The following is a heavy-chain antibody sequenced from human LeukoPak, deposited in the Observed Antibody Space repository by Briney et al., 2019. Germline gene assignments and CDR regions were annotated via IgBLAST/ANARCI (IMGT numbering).Heavy chain of an antibody. V-gene: IGHV3-23*01. J-gene: IGHJ1*01. CDR3: ATSSGYSSGWNAAEYFQH. Sequence: GGSLRLSCAASGFTFSSYAMSWVRQAPGKGLEWVSAISGSGGSTYYADSVKGRFTISRDNSKNSLYLQMNSLRTEDTASYYCATSSGYSSGWNAAEYFQHWGQGTLVTVSS. D-gene: IGHD6-19*01. CDR2: ISGSGGST. CDR1: GFTFSSYA.